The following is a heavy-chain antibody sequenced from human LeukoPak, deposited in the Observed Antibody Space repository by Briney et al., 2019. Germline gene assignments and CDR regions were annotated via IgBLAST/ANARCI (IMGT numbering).Heavy chain of an antibody. D-gene: IGHD2-15*01. CDR1: GFTFSSYW. V-gene: IGHV3-74*01. J-gene: IGHJ5*02. Sequence: PGGSLRLSCTASGFTFSSYWMHWVRQTPGKGLVWVSRINTDGSSTNYADSVKGRFTIPRDNAKNTLYLQMNSLRAEDTAVYYCARDPKPYCSGGTCYYYWFDPWGQGTLVTVSS. CDR2: INTDGSST. CDR3: ARDPKPYCSGGTCYYYWFDP.